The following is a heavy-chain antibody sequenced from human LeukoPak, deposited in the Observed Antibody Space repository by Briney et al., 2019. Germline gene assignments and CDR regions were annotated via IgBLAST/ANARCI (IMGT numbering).Heavy chain of an antibody. V-gene: IGHV1-2*06. Sequence: ASVKVSCKASGYTFTGYYMHWVRQAPGQGLEWMGRINPNSGGTNYAQKFQGRVTMTRDTSISTAYMELSRLRSDDTAVYYCVLLSIAVAGIPDYWGQGTLVIVSS. CDR1: GYTFTGYY. D-gene: IGHD6-19*01. CDR3: VLLSIAVAGIPDY. CDR2: INPNSGGT. J-gene: IGHJ4*02.